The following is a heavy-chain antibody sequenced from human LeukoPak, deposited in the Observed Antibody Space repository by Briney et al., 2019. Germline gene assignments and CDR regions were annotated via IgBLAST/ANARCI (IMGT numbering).Heavy chain of an antibody. CDR1: GYTFTSYY. J-gene: IGHJ3*02. Sequence: ASVKVSCKASGYTFTSYYMHWVRQAPGQGLEWMGIINPSGGSTSYAQKFQGRVTTTRDMSTSTVYMELSSLRSEDTAVYYCAREATNDAFDIWGQGTMVTVSS. D-gene: IGHD5-24*01. CDR3: AREATNDAFDI. CDR2: INPSGGST. V-gene: IGHV1-46*01.